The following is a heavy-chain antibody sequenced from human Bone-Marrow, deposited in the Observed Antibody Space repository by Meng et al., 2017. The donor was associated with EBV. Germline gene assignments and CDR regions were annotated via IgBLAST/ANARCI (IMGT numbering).Heavy chain of an antibody. CDR2: INWLGDST. CDR1: GFTFGDYT. D-gene: IGHD3-16*02. CDR3: VKHFGVWGSYRYIFDY. Sequence: EVRLVASGVVVVQPVGSLGLFCAASGFTFGDYTMHWIRQAPGKGLEWVSLINWLGDSTYYADSVKGRFTISRDNSNNSLFLHMNSLRTEDTALYYCVKHFGVWGSYRYIFDYWGQGTLVTVSS. V-gene: IGHV3-43*01. J-gene: IGHJ4*02.